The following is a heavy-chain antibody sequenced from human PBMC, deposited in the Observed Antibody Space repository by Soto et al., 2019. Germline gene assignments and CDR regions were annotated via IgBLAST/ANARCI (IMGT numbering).Heavy chain of an antibody. J-gene: IGHJ3*02. CDR2: IIPIFGTA. D-gene: IGHD1-26*01. CDR3: ASSQVIVGATPGAFDI. V-gene: IGHV1-69*05. Sequence: ASVKVSCKASGGTFSSYAISWVRQAPGQGLEWMGGIIPIFGTANYAQKFQGRVTITTDESTSTSYMELSSLSSEDTAVYYCASSQVIVGATPGAFDIWGQGTMVTVSS. CDR1: GGTFSSYA.